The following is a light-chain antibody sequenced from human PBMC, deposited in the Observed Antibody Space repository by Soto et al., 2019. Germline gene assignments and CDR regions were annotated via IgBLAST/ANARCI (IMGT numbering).Light chain of an antibody. CDR1: SSDVGGYNY. Sequence: QSALTQPASVCGSPGQWITISCTGTSSDVGGYNYDCWYQQQPGKAAKLMIYDVSNRPSGVSNRFSGSKSGNTASLTISGLQAEDEADYDCSSYTSSSALVFGGRAKLTGL. CDR3: SSYTSSSALV. CDR2: DVS. V-gene: IGLV2-14*01. J-gene: IGLJ2*01.